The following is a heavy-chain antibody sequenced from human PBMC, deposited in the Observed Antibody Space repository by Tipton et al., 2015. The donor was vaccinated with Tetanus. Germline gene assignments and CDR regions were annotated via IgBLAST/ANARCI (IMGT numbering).Heavy chain of an antibody. CDR2: ISAYNGNT. V-gene: IGHV1-18*01. D-gene: IGHD2-15*01. CDR3: ARTLRSYYYYYGMDV. J-gene: IGHJ6*02. CDR1: GYTFTSYG. Sequence: QSGPEVKKPGASVKVSCKASGYTFTSYGISWVRQAPGQGLEWMGWISAYNGNTNYAQKLQGRVTMTTDTSTSTAYMELRSLRSDDSAVYYCARTLRSYYYYYGMDVWGQGTTVTVSS.